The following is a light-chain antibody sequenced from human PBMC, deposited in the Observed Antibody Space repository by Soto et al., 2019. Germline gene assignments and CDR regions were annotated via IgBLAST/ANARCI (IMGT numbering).Light chain of an antibody. J-gene: IGKJ4*01. V-gene: IGKV1-5*03. CDR1: QSISGR. CDR3: QQYHNNLT. CDR2: QAS. Sequence: DIQMTQSPSTLSASVGDRVTITCRASQSISGRLAWYQQKSGEAPRLLIFQASRLARGVPTRFSGSGSGTEFTLTISSLQPDDFATYHCQQYHNNLTFVRGTKVEIK.